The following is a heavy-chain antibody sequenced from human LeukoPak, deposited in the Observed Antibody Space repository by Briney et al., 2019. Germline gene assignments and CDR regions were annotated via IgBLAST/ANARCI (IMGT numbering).Heavy chain of an antibody. CDR3: ARSEASGSYFRYYFDY. V-gene: IGHV1-46*01. CDR2: INPSGGST. J-gene: IGHJ4*02. Sequence: ASVKVSCKASGYTFTSYYMHWVRQAPGQGPEWMGIINPSGGSTSYAQKFQGRVTMTRDMSTSTVYMELSSLRSEDTAVYYCARSEASGSYFRYYFDYWGQGTLVTVSS. D-gene: IGHD1-26*01. CDR1: GYTFTSYY.